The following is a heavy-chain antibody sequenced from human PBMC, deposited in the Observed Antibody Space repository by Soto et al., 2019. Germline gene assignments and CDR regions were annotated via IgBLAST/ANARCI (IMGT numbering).Heavy chain of an antibody. CDR3: ATSDCSGGSCSSYYYDGMDV. CDR1: GYRFTSYW. J-gene: IGHJ6*02. V-gene: IGHV5-10-1*01. CDR2: IDPTDSYT. Sequence: GESLKISCKGSGYRFTSYWISWVRQMPGKGLEWMGKIDPTDSYTNHSPSFQGHVTISADKSISTAYLQWSSLKASDTAMYYCATSDCSGGSCSSYYYDGMDVWGQGTTVTVSS. D-gene: IGHD2-15*01.